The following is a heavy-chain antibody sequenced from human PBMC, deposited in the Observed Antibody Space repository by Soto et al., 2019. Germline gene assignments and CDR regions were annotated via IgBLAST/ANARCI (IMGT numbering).Heavy chain of an antibody. Sequence: QVHLVESGGGLVKPGGSLRLSCAASGFTFSDYYMSWIRQAPGQGLEWVSYISSSGSSIYYADSVKGRFTISRDNAKNSLYLQMNSLSAADTAVYYCARGGMATIRNFDYLGQGTLVTVSS. CDR3: ARGGMATIRNFDY. J-gene: IGHJ4*02. D-gene: IGHD5-12*01. CDR1: GFTFSDYY. V-gene: IGHV3-11*01. CDR2: ISSSGSSI.